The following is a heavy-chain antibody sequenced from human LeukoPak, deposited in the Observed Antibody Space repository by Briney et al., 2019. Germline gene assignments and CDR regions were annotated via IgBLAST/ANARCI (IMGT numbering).Heavy chain of an antibody. J-gene: IGHJ4*02. V-gene: IGHV3-21*01. Sequence: GGSLTLSCAASGFSFSSYTMNWVRQPPGKGLEWASSISSNSSYIYYAVSVKGRFTISRDNAKNSLYLQMNSLRAEDTAVYYGARDGEELWFGELSIPFDYWGQGTLVTVSS. CDR1: GFSFSSYT. CDR2: ISSNSSYI. D-gene: IGHD3-10*01. CDR3: ARDGEELWFGELSIPFDY.